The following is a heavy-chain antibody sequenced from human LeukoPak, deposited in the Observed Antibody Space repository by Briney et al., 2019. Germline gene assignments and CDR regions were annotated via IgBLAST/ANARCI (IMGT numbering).Heavy chain of an antibody. D-gene: IGHD3-3*01. CDR1: GYTFTGYY. CDR3: ARGRTITIFGVVTHPFDY. V-gene: IGHV1-2*02. J-gene: IGHJ4*02. Sequence: ASVKVSCKASGYTFTGYYMHWVRQAPGQGLEWMGWINPNSGGTNYAQKFQGRVTMTRDTSISTAYMELSGLRSDDTAVYYCARGRTITIFGVVTHPFDYWGQGTLVTVSS. CDR2: INPNSGGT.